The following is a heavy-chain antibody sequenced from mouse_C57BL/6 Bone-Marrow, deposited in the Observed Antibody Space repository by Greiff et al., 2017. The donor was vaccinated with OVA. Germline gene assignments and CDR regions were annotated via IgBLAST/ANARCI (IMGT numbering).Heavy chain of an antibody. Sequence: VQLQQSGAELVKPGASVKLSCKASGYTFTEYTIHWVKQRSGQGLEWIGWFYPGSGSIKYNEKFKDKATLTADKSSSTVYMELSRLTSEDSAVYFCARHALPITTVVATRYFDVWGTGTTVTVSS. J-gene: IGHJ1*03. CDR2: FYPGSGSI. V-gene: IGHV1-62-2*01. D-gene: IGHD1-1*01. CDR1: GYTFTEYT. CDR3: ARHALPITTVVATRYFDV.